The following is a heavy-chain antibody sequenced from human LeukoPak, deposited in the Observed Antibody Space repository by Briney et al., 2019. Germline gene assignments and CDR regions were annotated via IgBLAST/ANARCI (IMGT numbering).Heavy chain of an antibody. D-gene: IGHD5-24*01. CDR3: AKDDAWLQYND. Sequence: GGSLRLSCEASGFTFNGHWMHWVRQAPGKGLEWVSGISPSGDIKYYVDSVKGRFTVSRDNSKNTLYLQINSLRDEDTAVYYCAKDDAWLQYNDWGQGTLVTVSS. CDR1: GFTFNGHW. J-gene: IGHJ4*02. V-gene: IGHV3-23*01. CDR2: ISPSGDIK.